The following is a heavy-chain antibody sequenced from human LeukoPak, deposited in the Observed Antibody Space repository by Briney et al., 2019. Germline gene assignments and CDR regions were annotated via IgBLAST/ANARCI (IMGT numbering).Heavy chain of an antibody. CDR1: GFTFSNAW. V-gene: IGHV3-15*01. CDR2: IKSKTDGGTT. J-gene: IGHJ4*02. D-gene: IGHD1-1*01. CDR3: TTALSGWNDADY. Sequence: EGSLRLSCAASGFTFSNAWMSWVRQAPGKGLEWVGRIKSKTDGGTTDYAAPVKGRFTISRDDSKNTLYLQMNSLKTEDTAVYYCTTALSGWNDADYWGQGTLVTVSS.